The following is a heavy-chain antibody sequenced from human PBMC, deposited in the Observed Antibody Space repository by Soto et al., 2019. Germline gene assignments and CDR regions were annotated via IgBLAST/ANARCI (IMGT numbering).Heavy chain of an antibody. CDR1: GYTFTTYG. CDR3: AKESISTSCYYYYGMDV. V-gene: IGHV1-18*01. D-gene: IGHD2-2*01. CDR2: ISAYNGDT. J-gene: IGHJ6*02. Sequence: GASVKVSCKASGYTFTTYGISWLRQAPGQGLEWMGWISAYNGDTNYAQNLQGRVTMTTDTSTTTAYMELRSLRSDDTAVYYCAKESISTSCYYYYGMDVWGQGTTVTVSS.